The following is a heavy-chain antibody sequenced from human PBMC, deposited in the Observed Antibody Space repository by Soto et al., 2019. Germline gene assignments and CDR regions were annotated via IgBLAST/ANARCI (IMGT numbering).Heavy chain of an antibody. CDR1: GFTFSRYG. J-gene: IGHJ4*02. Sequence: QVQLVESGGGVVQPGRSLRLSCAASGFTFSRYGMHWVRQSPSKGLEWVAVRWYDGSNKYYADAVKSRFTISRDNSKNTLYLQMNSLRAEDTAVYYCPSEGSRDHAINYWGQGTLVTVSS. D-gene: IGHD2-21*01. V-gene: IGHV3-33*01. CDR3: PSEGSRDHAINY. CDR2: RWYDGSNK.